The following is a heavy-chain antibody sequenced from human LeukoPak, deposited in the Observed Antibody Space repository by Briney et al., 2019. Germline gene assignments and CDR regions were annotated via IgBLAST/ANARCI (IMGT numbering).Heavy chain of an antibody. CDR3: ASHYYDSSGYYWERYYYYMDV. CDR2: IYYSGST. Sequence: SETLSLTCTVSAGSISSSSYSWGWIRQPPGKGLEWIGSIYYSGSTYYNPSLKSRVTISVDTSKNQFSLKLSSVTAADTAVYYCASHYYDSSGYYWERYYYYMDVWGKGTTVTVSS. D-gene: IGHD3-22*01. CDR1: AGSISSSSYS. J-gene: IGHJ6*03. V-gene: IGHV4-39*07.